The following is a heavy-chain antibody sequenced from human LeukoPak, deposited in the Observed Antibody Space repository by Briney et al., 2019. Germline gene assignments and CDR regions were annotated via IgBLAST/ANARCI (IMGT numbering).Heavy chain of an antibody. J-gene: IGHJ4*02. V-gene: IGHV3-66*01. CDR1: GFTVSSNY. Sequence: PGRSLRLSCAASGFTVSSNYMSWVRPPPGKGMEWDSVIFSDGSTYYADSVKGRFTISRDNSKNTLYLQMNSMGAQDTAVYYCASRVGIVGATGVFDYWGQGTLVTVSS. D-gene: IGHD1-26*01. CDR3: ASRVGIVGATGVFDY. CDR2: IFSDGST.